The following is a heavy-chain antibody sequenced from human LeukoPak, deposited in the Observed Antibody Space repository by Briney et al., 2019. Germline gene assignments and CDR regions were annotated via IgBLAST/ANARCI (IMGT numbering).Heavy chain of an antibody. V-gene: IGHV3-23*01. CDR1: GFTFSSYA. Sequence: GGSLRLSCAASGFTFSSYAMSWVRQAPGKGLEWVSAISGSGGSTYYADSVKGRFTISRDNSKNTLYLQMNSLRAEDTAVYYCAKDQGMKSSSWFHGMDVWGQGTTVSVSS. CDR2: ISGSGGST. J-gene: IGHJ6*02. D-gene: IGHD6-13*01. CDR3: AKDQGMKSSSWFHGMDV.